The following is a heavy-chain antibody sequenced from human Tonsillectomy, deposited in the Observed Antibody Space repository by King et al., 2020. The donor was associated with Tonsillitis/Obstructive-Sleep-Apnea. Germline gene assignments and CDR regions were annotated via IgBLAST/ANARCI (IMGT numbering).Heavy chain of an antibody. CDR2: INPNSGGT. CDR3: ARDAHDYINDDGAFDI. Sequence: QLVQSGAEVKKPGASVKVSCEASGYTFTGYYMHWVRQAPGQGLEWMGWINPNSGGTNYVQKFQGRVTMTRDTSISTAYMELSRLRSDDTAVYYCARDAHDYINDDGAFDIWGQGTMVTVSS. D-gene: IGHD4-11*01. CDR1: GYTFTGYY. J-gene: IGHJ3*02. V-gene: IGHV1-2*02.